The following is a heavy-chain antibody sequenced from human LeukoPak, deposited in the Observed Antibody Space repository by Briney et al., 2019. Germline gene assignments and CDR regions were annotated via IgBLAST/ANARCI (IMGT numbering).Heavy chain of an antibody. J-gene: IGHJ3*02. CDR3: ARVLTTVVTPWAFDI. V-gene: IGHV1-18*01. CDR2: ISAYNGNT. CDR1: GGTFSSYA. D-gene: IGHD4-23*01. Sequence: ASVKVSCKASGGTFSSYAISWVRQAPGQGLEWMGWISAYNGNTNYAQKLQGRVTMTTDTSTSTAYMELRSLRSDDTAVYYCARVLTTVVTPWAFDIWGQGTMVTVSS.